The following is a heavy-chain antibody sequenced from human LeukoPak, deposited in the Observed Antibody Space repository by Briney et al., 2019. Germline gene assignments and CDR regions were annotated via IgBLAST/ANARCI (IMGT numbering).Heavy chain of an antibody. V-gene: IGHV3-23*01. D-gene: IGHD6-19*01. CDR3: AKGSSSARPYYFDY. J-gene: IGHJ4*02. Sequence: GGSLRLSCAASGFTFSSYAMSWVRQAPGKGLEWVSAISGSGGSTYYADSVKGRFTISRDNAKNTLWLQVNSLRVEDMAVYYCAKGSSSARPYYFDYWGQGTLVTVSS. CDR1: GFTFSSYA. CDR2: ISGSGGST.